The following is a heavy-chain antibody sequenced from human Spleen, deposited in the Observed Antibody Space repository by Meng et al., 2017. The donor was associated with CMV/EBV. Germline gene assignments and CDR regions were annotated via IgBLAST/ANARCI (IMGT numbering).Heavy chain of an antibody. V-gene: IGHV1-69*04. CDR3: VRDSSY. J-gene: IGHJ4*02. CDR2: IIPIGDIT. CDR1: GYTFTSYG. D-gene: IGHD6-6*01. Sequence: SVKVSCKASGYTFTSYGISWVRQAPGQGLEWMGSIIPIGDITNYAQKFQGRVTITADKSTNTGYMELSSLTSEDTAMYYCVRDSSYWGQGTLVTVSS.